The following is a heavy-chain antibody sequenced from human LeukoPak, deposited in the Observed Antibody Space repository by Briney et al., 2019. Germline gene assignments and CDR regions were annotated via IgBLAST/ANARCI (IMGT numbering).Heavy chain of an antibody. Sequence: SETLSLTCAVYGGSFSGYYWSWIRQPPGKGLEWIGCIYDSGSTYYNPSLKSRVTISVDTSKNQFSLKLSSVTAADTAVYYCARDGYYGSGSYYWDAFDIWGQGTMVTVSS. CDR1: GGSFSGYY. J-gene: IGHJ3*02. D-gene: IGHD3-10*01. CDR2: IYDSGST. V-gene: IGHV4-34*11. CDR3: ARDGYYGSGSYYWDAFDI.